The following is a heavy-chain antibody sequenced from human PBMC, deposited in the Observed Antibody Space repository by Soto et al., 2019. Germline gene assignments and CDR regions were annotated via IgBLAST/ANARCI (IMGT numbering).Heavy chain of an antibody. D-gene: IGHD3-22*01. V-gene: IGHV3-23*01. Sequence: VHLLESGGDMVRPGESLRLSCTASGFILSEYAMNWVRHTPGAGLEWVSTLSKDGANEHYVDSVKGRFTISRDDAKNTLYLQMNSLRAEDTAMYYCARDVRADSGGREPYYYYFGMDVWGQGTTVTVSS. J-gene: IGHJ6*02. CDR1: GFILSEYA. CDR3: ARDVRADSGGREPYYYYFGMDV. CDR2: LSKDGANE.